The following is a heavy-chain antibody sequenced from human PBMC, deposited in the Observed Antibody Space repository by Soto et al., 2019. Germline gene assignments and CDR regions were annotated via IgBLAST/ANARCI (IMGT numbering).Heavy chain of an antibody. Sequence: QLHLQESGPGLVKPSETLSLTCTVSGDSISSSSSFWAWIRQPPEKGLEWIGSIYYSGSTYYNPSLKSRVTISVDTSKNQFSLKLSSVTAADTAIFYCAKQTSTPYNSFDPWGQGILVTVSS. CDR1: GDSISSSSSF. CDR2: IYYSGST. J-gene: IGHJ5*02. V-gene: IGHV4-39*01. CDR3: AKQTSTPYNSFDP. D-gene: IGHD2-15*01.